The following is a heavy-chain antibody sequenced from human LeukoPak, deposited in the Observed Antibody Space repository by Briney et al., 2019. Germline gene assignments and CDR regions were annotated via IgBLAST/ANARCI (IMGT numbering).Heavy chain of an antibody. D-gene: IGHD6-19*01. Sequence: ASVKVSCKASGYTLTSYGISWVRQAPGQGLEWMGWISAYNGNTNYAQKLQGRVTMTTDTSTSTAYMELRSLRSDDTAVYYCARDLAGHNWFDPWGQGTLVTVSS. CDR1: GYTLTSYG. CDR3: ARDLAGHNWFDP. V-gene: IGHV1-18*01. CDR2: ISAYNGNT. J-gene: IGHJ5*02.